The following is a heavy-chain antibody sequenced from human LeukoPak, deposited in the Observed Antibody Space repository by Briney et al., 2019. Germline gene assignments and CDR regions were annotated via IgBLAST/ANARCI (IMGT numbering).Heavy chain of an antibody. CDR3: ARPPSIQLWMKTFDY. Sequence: GGSLRLSCAASGFTFSSYAMSWVRQAPGKGLEWVSAISGSGGSTYYADSVKGRFTISRDNSKNTLYLQMNSLRAEDTAVYYCARPPSIQLWMKTFDYWGQGTLVTVSS. J-gene: IGHJ4*02. V-gene: IGHV3-23*01. CDR1: GFTFSSYA. D-gene: IGHD5-18*01. CDR2: ISGSGGST.